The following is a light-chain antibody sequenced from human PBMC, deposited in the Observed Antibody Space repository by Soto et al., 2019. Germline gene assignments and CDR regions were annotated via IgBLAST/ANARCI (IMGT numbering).Light chain of an antibody. V-gene: IGKV1-9*01. CDR2: AAS. Sequence: DFQLTQSPSFLSASVGDRVTITCRASPGISSYLSCYQQKPGKAPKLLIYAASTLQSGVPSRFSGIGSGTECTLTISSLQPEDFATYDCQQLNSYPITFGQGKRLEIK. CDR1: PGISSY. CDR3: QQLNSYPIT. J-gene: IGKJ5*01.